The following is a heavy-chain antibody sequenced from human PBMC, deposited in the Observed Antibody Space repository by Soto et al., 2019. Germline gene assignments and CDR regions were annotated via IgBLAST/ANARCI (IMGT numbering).Heavy chain of an antibody. J-gene: IGHJ4*02. Sequence: GGSLRLSCVASGFSFDDFAMHWVRQVPGKGLEWVSGISWHSGIIGYADSVKGRFIISRDNAKNALYLQMNNLRPEDTAFYYSAKDLDSTAPYYFDFWGQGTRVTVSS. CDR1: GFSFDDFA. D-gene: IGHD3-3*01. CDR2: ISWHSGII. CDR3: AKDLDSTAPYYFDF. V-gene: IGHV3-9*01.